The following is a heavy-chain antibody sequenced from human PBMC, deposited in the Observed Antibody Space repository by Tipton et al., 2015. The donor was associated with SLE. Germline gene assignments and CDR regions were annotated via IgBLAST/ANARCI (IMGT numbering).Heavy chain of an antibody. D-gene: IGHD6-6*01. J-gene: IGHJ4*02. Sequence: SLRLSCAASGFTFSSYAMSWVRQAPGKGLEWVSAISGSGGSTYYADSVKGRFTISRDNSKNTLYLQMNSLRAEDAALYYCARAIAARLDYWGQGTLVTVSS. CDR1: GFTFSSYA. V-gene: IGHV3-23*01. CDR3: ARAIAARLDY. CDR2: ISGSGGST.